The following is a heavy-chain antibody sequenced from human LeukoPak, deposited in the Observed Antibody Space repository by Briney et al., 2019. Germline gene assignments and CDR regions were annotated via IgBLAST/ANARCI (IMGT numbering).Heavy chain of an antibody. CDR2: INTVGTT. V-gene: IGHV3-66*01. J-gene: IGHJ6*02. CDR3: ARDGMDV. CDR1: GFTVSNNY. Sequence: PGGSLRLSFAASGFTVSNNYMGWVRQAPGKGLEWVSVINTVGTTYYADSVRGRFTISRDNSKNTLYLQMNSLRVEDTAVYYCARDGMDVWGQGTTVTVSS.